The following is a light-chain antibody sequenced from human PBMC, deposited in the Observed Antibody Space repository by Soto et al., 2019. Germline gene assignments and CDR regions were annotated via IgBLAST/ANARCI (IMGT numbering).Light chain of an antibody. CDR1: QGISNF. V-gene: IGKV1-27*01. CDR2: AAS. CDR3: QKYSSVIT. J-gene: IGKJ5*01. Sequence: DIQMTQSPCSLSASVGDRVTITCRSSQGISNFLAWYQQKPGKVPKLLISAASTLQSGVPSRFSGSGSGTDFTLTITSLQPEDVATYYCQKYSSVITFGQGTRLEIK.